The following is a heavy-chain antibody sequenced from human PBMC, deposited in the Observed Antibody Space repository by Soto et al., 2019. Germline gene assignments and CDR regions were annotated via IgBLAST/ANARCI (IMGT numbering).Heavy chain of an antibody. Sequence: EVQLVESGGGLVQPGGSLRLSCAASGFTFSRYGMHWVRQAPGKGLEYVSAISSNGGSTYYANSVKGRFTISRDNSKNTLYLQMGSLRAEDMAVYYCARDAEAVAGYYFDYWGQGTLVTVSS. V-gene: IGHV3-64*01. CDR2: ISSNGGST. J-gene: IGHJ4*02. CDR1: GFTFSRYG. D-gene: IGHD6-19*01. CDR3: ARDAEAVAGYYFDY.